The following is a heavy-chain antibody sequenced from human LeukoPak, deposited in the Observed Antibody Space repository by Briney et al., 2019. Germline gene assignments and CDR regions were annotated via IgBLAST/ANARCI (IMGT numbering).Heavy chain of an antibody. CDR3: ASIAAAGTFEYWFGP. D-gene: IGHD6-13*01. CDR1: GGTFSSYA. CDR2: IIPIFGTA. V-gene: IGHV1-69*01. J-gene: IGHJ5*02. Sequence: SVKVSCKASGGTFSSYAISWVRQAPGQGLEWMRGIIPIFGTANYAQKFQGRVTITADESTSTAYMELSSLRSEDTAVYYCASIAAAGTFEYWFGPWGQGTLVTVSS.